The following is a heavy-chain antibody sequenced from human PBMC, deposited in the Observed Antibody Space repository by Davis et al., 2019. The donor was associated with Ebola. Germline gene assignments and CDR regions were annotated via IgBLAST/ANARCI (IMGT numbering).Heavy chain of an antibody. D-gene: IGHD4-11*01. V-gene: IGHV3-48*01. CDR1: GFTFSSYS. CDR2: ISSSSSTI. Sequence: GESLKISCAASGFTFSSYSMNWVRQAPGKGLEWVSYISSSSSTIYYADSVKGRFTISRDNSKNTLYLQMNSLRAEDTAVYYCAKAKATVTTARYYYYGMDVWGQGTTVTVSS. CDR3: AKAKATVTTARYYYYGMDV. J-gene: IGHJ6*02.